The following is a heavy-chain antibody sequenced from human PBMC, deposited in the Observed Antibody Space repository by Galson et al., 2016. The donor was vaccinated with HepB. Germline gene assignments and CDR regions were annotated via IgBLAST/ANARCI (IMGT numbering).Heavy chain of an antibody. CDR1: GYTFATYY. CDR3: ARGGLGAVATHYSHYGMDV. D-gene: IGHD5-12*01. V-gene: IGHV1-46*01. CDR2: INPSGGST. J-gene: IGHJ6*02. Sequence: SVKVSCKASGYTFATYYMHWVRQAPGQGLEWVGVINPSGGSTTYAQKFQGRVTVTRDTSTSTVYMELSSLRSEDTAVFYCARGGLGAVATHYSHYGMDVWGQGTTVTVSS.